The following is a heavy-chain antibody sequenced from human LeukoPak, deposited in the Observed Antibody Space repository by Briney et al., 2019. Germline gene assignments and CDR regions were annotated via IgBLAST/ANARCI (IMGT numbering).Heavy chain of an antibody. CDR3: ARVVGALDC. Sequence: ASVTVSCTASGYTFTGYYMHWVRQAPGQGPEWMGWINPNSGGTNYAQKFQGRVTITRDTSISTAYMELSGLTSDDTAVYYCARVVGALDCWGQGTLVTVSS. CDR1: GYTFTGYY. V-gene: IGHV1-2*02. J-gene: IGHJ4*02. D-gene: IGHD1-26*01. CDR2: INPNSGGT.